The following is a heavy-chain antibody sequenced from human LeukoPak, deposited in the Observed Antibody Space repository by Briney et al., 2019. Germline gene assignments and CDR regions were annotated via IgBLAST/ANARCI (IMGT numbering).Heavy chain of an antibody. J-gene: IGHJ4*02. Sequence: PGGSLRLSCAASGFTFSSYGMHWVRQAPGKGLEWVAVIWYDGSNKYYADSVKGRFTVSRDNSKNTLYVQMNSLRAEDTAVYYCAKDAGYCSGGSCYGEGHFDSWGQGTLVTVSS. CDR1: GFTFSSYG. CDR2: IWYDGSNK. CDR3: AKDAGYCSGGSCYGEGHFDS. V-gene: IGHV3-33*06. D-gene: IGHD2-15*01.